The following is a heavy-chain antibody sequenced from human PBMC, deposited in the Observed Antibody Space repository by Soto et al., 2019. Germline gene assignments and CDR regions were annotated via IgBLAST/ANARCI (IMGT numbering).Heavy chain of an antibody. CDR1: GGSISSGDYY. CDR2: IYYSGST. V-gene: IGHV4-30-4*02. D-gene: IGHD3-10*01. CDR3: AREVELLYRWFDP. Sequence: SDTLSLTCTVSGGSISSGDYYWSWIRQPPGKGLEWIGYIYYSGSTYYNPSLKSRVTMSLDTSKNQFSLKLNSVTAADTAVYYCAREVELLYRWFDPWGQGTLVTVSS. J-gene: IGHJ5*02.